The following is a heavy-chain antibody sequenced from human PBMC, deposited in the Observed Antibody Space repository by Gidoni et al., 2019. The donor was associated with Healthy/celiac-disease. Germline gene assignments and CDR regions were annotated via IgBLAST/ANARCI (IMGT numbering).Heavy chain of an antibody. V-gene: IGHV3-9*01. CDR2: IRWNSGSI. CDR3: AKEEGYNWNPDNYYYYYGMDV. J-gene: IGHJ6*02. D-gene: IGHD1-20*01. CDR1: GFPFADYA. Sequence: EVQLVESGGGLVQPGRSLRLSCSASGFPFADYALTLVRQAPGKGLEWVSGIRWNSGSIGYADSVKGRFTISRDNAKNSLYLQMNSLRAEDTALYYCAKEEGYNWNPDNYYYYYGMDVWGQGTTVTVSS.